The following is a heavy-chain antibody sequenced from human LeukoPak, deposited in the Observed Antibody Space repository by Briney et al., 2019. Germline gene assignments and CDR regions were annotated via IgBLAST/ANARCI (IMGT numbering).Heavy chain of an antibody. CDR2: ISYDGINK. CDR3: ARGPSNRGSSYNWFDP. J-gene: IGHJ5*02. V-gene: IGHV3-30*03. D-gene: IGHD6-13*01. Sequence: GGSLRLSCAASGFTFSSYAMSWVRQAPGKGLEWMAVISYDGINKDYADSVKDRFTVSRDNSKNTLYLQMYSLRAEDTAVYFCARGPSNRGSSYNWFDPWGQGTLVTVSS. CDR1: GFTFSSYA.